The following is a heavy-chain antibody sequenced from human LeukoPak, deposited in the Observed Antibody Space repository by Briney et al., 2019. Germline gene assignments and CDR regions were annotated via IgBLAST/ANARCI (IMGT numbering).Heavy chain of an antibody. D-gene: IGHD2-15*01. Sequence: LTGESLRLSCAVSGFTFSNYWMSWVRQAPRKGLEWVANINQGGSDKSYVDPVKGRFTISRDNAKNSLYLEMNSLRVEDTAMYYCARTSRSSSIDDWGQGTLVTVSS. J-gene: IGHJ4*02. CDR2: INQGGSDK. V-gene: IGHV3-7*01. CDR1: GFTFSNYW. CDR3: ARTSRSSSIDD.